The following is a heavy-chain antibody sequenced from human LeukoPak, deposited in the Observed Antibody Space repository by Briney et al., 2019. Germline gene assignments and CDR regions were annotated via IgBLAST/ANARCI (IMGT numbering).Heavy chain of an antibody. J-gene: IGHJ4*02. V-gene: IGHV3-30*02. CDR3: AKDLTYYDFWSGSPGGDY. CDR1: GFTFSSYG. Sequence: GGSLRLSCAASGFTFSSYGMHWVRQAPGKGLEWVAFTRYDGSNKYYADSVKGRFTISRDNSKNTLYPQMNSLRAEDTAVYYCAKDLTYYDFWSGSPGGDYWGQGTLVTVSS. CDR2: TRYDGSNK. D-gene: IGHD3-3*01.